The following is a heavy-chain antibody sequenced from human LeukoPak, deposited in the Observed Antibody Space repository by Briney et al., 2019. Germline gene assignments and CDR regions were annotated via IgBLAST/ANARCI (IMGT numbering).Heavy chain of an antibody. CDR3: AREARFGIHKSRHYDILTGYYILYYFDY. Sequence: SETLSLTCTVSGGSISSYYWSWIRQPAGKGLEWIGRIYTSGSTNYNPSLKSRVTMSVDTSKNQFSLKLSSVTAADTAVYYCAREARFGIHKSRHYDILTGYYILYYFDYWGQGTLVTVSS. V-gene: IGHV4-4*07. D-gene: IGHD3-9*01. J-gene: IGHJ4*02. CDR2: IYTSGST. CDR1: GGSISSYY.